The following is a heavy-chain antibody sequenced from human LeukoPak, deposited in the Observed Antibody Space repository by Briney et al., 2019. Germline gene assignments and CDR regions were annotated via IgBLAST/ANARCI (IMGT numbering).Heavy chain of an antibody. CDR3: ARHRAGGSGMAVDY. CDR2: IYYSGST. D-gene: IGHD3-10*01. CDR1: GGSISSSSYY. Sequence: SETLSLTCTVSGGSISSSSYYWGWTRQPPGKGLEWIGIIYYSGSTYYNPSLKSRLTISVDTSKNQFSLKVSSVTAADTAVYYCARHRAGGSGMAVDYWGQGTLVTVSS. V-gene: IGHV4-39*01. J-gene: IGHJ4*02.